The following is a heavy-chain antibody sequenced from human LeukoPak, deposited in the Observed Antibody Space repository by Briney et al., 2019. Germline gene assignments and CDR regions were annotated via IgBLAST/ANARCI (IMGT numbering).Heavy chain of an antibody. CDR3: TRRVGGTPDY. V-gene: IGHV3-23*01. J-gene: IGHJ4*02. D-gene: IGHD1-26*01. Sequence: SGGSLRLSCVASGFTFSNYVMTWVRQAPGKGLEWVSAIGIDVRDSDYADSVKGRFTISRDNSKNTVYLQMNSLRAEDTGLYYCTRRVGGTPDYWGLGTLVTVSS. CDR1: GFTFSNYV. CDR2: IGIDVRDS.